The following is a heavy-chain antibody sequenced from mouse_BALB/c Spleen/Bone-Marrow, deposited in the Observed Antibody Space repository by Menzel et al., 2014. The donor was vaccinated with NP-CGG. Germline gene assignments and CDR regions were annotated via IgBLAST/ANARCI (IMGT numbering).Heavy chain of an antibody. D-gene: IGHD2-1*01. CDR1: GYSFTSYW. J-gene: IGHJ2*01. Sequence: QVQLKESGAEPVRPGGSVKLSCKASGYSFTSYWLNWVKQRPGQGLEWIGMIHPSDSVARLNQNFKDKATLTVDKSSSTAYMQLSSPTSEDSAVYYCARDGNPFNCWGQGTILTVSS. CDR3: ARDGNPFNC. V-gene: IGHV1-61*01. CDR2: IHPSDSVA.